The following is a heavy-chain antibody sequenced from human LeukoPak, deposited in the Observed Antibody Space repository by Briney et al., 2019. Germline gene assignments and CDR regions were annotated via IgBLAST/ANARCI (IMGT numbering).Heavy chain of an antibody. D-gene: IGHD4-17*01. V-gene: IGHV3-53*01. Sequence: GGSLRLSCAASGFTVSSNYMSWVRQAPGKGLEWVSVIYSGGSTYYADSAKGRFTISRDNSKNTLYLQMNSLRAEDTAVYYCARDPSVTTSGYWGQGTLVTVSS. J-gene: IGHJ4*02. CDR3: ARDPSVTTSGY. CDR1: GFTVSSNY. CDR2: IYSGGST.